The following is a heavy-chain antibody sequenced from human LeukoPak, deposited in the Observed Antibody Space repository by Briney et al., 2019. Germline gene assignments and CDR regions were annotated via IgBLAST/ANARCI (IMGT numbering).Heavy chain of an antibody. CDR1: GFTFSGYW. J-gene: IGHJ6*03. CDR3: AAGGGWDPSFGVVTHIDA. D-gene: IGHD3-3*01. Sequence: PGGSLRLSCVTSGFTFSGYWMHWVRQGPEKGLELVSRIDNDGHGIIYADSVKGRFTTSRDNVKNTLYLQMNSQRVEDTAVYYCAAGGGWDPSFGVVTHIDAWGKGTTVVVS. V-gene: IGHV3-74*01. CDR2: IDNDGHGI.